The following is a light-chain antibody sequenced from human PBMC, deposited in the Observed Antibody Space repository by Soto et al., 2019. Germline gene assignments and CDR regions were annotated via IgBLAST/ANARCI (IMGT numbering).Light chain of an antibody. J-gene: IGKJ5*01. CDR3: MKTIQLPIT. Sequence: DIVMTQTPLSLSVTPGQPASISCKSSQSLLQSDGKTYLFWLLQKPGQPPKLLIYEVSKRFSGVPDRLSGRGSGTEFTLKISRVEAEDVGVYYCMKTIQLPITFGQGTRLEIK. CDR2: EVS. CDR1: QSLLQSDGKTY. V-gene: IGKV2D-29*01.